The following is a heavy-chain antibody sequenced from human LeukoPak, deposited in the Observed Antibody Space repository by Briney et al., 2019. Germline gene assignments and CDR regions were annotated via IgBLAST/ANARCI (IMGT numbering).Heavy chain of an antibody. J-gene: IGHJ4*02. Sequence: PGESLKISCKGSGYSFATYWIGWVRQMPGKGLEWMGIIYPGDADTRYSPSFQGQVTISADKSISTAFLEWSSLKASDTAMYYCARRGYCGGDCYSDYWGQGTLVTVSS. V-gene: IGHV5-51*01. D-gene: IGHD2-21*01. CDR2: IYPGDADT. CDR3: ARRGYCGGDCYSDY. CDR1: GYSFATYW.